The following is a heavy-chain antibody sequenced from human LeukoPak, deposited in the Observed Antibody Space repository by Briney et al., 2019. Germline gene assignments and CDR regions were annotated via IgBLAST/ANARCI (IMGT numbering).Heavy chain of an antibody. CDR1: GNTFTSYD. D-gene: IGHD1-26*01. J-gene: IGHJ4*02. CDR3: ARGQEYSGSSDY. CDR2: MNPNSGNT. V-gene: IGHV1-8*01. Sequence: VASVKVSCKASGNTFTSYDINWMRQTPGQGLEWMGWMNPNSGNTGYAQKFQGRVTMTRNTSISTAYMELSSLRSEDTAVYYCARGQEYSGSSDYWGQGSLVTVSS.